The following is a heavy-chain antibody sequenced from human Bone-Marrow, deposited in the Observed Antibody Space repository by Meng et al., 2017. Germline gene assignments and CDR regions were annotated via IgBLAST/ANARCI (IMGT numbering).Heavy chain of an antibody. CDR3: ARDRPIIAPGRFDY. CDR1: GYTFTSYG. CDR2: ISAYNGNT. V-gene: IGHV1-18*01. J-gene: IGHJ4*02. D-gene: IGHD3-10*01. Sequence: QGQLVQSGGEVKKPGASVKDSCKASGYTFTSYGISWVRQAPGQGLEWMGWISAYNGNTNYAQKLQGRVTMTTDTSTSTAYMELRSMRSDDTAVYYCARDRPIIAPGRFDYWGQGTLVTVSS.